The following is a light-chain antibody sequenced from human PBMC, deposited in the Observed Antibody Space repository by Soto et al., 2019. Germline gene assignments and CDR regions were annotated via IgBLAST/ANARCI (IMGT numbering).Light chain of an antibody. CDR3: QKYGSSLYT. J-gene: IGKJ2*01. CDR1: QSVDSSY. Sequence: ENVLTQSPGTLSLSPGERATLSCRASQSVDSSYLAWYHQKPGQAPRLLIYGTSTRDTGIPDRFSGSGSGTDFTLTINRLEPEDFAVYYCQKYGSSLYTFGQGTKLQIK. V-gene: IGKV3-20*01. CDR2: GTS.